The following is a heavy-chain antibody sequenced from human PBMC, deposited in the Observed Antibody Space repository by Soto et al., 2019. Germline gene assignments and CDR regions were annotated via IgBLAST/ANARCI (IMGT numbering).Heavy chain of an antibody. CDR2: INPSGSRT. CDR1: GSTFISYF. D-gene: IGHD4-4*01. CDR3: ARDLQRLEYVFDY. J-gene: IGHJ4*02. V-gene: IGHV1-46*01. Sequence: QVQLVQSGAEVKKPGASVKVSCKASGSTFISYFIHWVRQAPGQGLEWMGVINPSGSRTSYAQKFQGRVTMTSDTSTSTAYMELSRLTSDDTAVYCWARDLQRLEYVFDYWGEGAVVTVAS.